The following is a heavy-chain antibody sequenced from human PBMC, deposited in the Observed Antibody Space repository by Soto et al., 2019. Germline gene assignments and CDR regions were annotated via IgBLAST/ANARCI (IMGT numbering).Heavy chain of an antibody. Sequence: QLQLQESGSGLVKPSQTLSLTCAVSGGSISSGGYSWSWIRQPPGKGVEWIGYIYHSGSTYYNPSLKRRVTISVDRSKNQFSLKRSSGTAADTAVYYCARGGSRWSMIFDYWGQGTLVTVAA. V-gene: IGHV4-30-2*01. D-gene: IGHD2-15*01. CDR1: GGSISSGGYS. CDR3: ARGGSRWSMIFDY. CDR2: IYHSGST. J-gene: IGHJ4*02.